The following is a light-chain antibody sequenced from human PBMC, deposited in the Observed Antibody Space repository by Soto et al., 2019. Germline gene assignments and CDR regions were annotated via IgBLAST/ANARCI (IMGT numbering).Light chain of an antibody. CDR3: CSYAASSPFNWV. V-gene: IGLV2-23*03. Sequence: QSALTQPASVSGSRGQSITISCTGTSSDIGSYNLVSWYQQHPGKAPKVIIYEGSNRPSGVSNRFSASKSGNKASLTISGLQAEYEADYYCCSYAASSPFNWVFGGGTKLTVL. J-gene: IGLJ3*02. CDR2: EGS. CDR1: SSDIGSYNL.